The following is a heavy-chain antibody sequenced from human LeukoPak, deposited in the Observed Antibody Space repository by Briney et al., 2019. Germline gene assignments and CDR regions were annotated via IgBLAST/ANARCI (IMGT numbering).Heavy chain of an antibody. CDR3: VRDLRFIGGSDWFDP. Sequence: GSLRLSCAAPGFIFSDYTMNWVRQAPGKGLEWVSSVSSSGAYTFYADSVKGRFTISRDNAKNSLFLQMDSLRVDDSALYYCVRDLRFIGGSDWFDPWGQGTQVIVSS. D-gene: IGHD3-3*01. CDR1: GFIFSDYT. CDR2: VSSSGAYT. J-gene: IGHJ5*02. V-gene: IGHV3-21*01.